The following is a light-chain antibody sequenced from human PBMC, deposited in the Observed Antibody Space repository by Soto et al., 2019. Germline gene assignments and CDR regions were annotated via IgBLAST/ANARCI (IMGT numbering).Light chain of an antibody. CDR2: WAS. V-gene: IGKV4-1*01. CDR1: QSVLYSSNNKNY. Sequence: DIVMTQSPDSLAVSLGERATINCKSSQSVLYSSNNKNYLAWYQQKPGQPPKLLIYWASTRESGVPDRFSGSGSGTDFTLTISSLQAEAVAVYYYQQYYSSPYTFGQGTKLEIK. J-gene: IGKJ2*01. CDR3: QQYYSSPYT.